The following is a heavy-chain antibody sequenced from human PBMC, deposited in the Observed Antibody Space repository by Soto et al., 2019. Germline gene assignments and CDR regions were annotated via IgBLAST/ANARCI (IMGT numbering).Heavy chain of an antibody. CDR1: GFTFSDSA. D-gene: IGHD3-16*02. Sequence: EVQLVESGGGLVQPGGSLKLSCAASGFTFSDSAMHWVRHASGKGLEWVGRIRSKGNNYATTYAASVKGRFTISRADSRKTAYLQMNSLNTDATAVYYCIRFSRSLYWYFDLWVRGTLVTVSS. CDR3: IRFSRSLYWYFDL. V-gene: IGHV3-73*02. J-gene: IGHJ2*01. CDR2: IRSKGNNYAT.